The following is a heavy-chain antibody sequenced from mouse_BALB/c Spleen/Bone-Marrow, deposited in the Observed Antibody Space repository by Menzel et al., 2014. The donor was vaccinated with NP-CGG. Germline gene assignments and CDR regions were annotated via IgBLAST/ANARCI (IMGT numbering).Heavy chain of an antibody. CDR3: AKRDIYYGYDGNAMDY. J-gene: IGHJ4*01. CDR1: GYTFTTYT. V-gene: IGHV1-4*01. CDR2: INPSSGYT. Sequence: SGAELARPGASVKMSCKASGYTFTTYTMHWVKQRPGQGLEWIGYINPSSGYTNYNQKFKDKATLTADKSSSTAYMQLSSLTSEDSAVYFCAKRDIYYGYDGNAMDYWGRGTSVTVSS. D-gene: IGHD2-2*01.